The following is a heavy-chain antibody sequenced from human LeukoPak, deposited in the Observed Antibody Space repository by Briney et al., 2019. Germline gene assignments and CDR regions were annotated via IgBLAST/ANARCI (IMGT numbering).Heavy chain of an antibody. CDR3: ARQYSYGSRAFDY. J-gene: IGHJ4*02. Sequence: GGSLRLSCAASGFTFRDYYMNWIRQAPGKGLEWVSYISSSGSTIYYADSVKGRFTISRDNAKNSLYLQMNSLRAEDTAVYYCARQYSYGSRAFDYWGQGTLVTVSS. CDR2: ISSSGSTI. D-gene: IGHD5-18*01. CDR1: GFTFRDYY. V-gene: IGHV3-11*01.